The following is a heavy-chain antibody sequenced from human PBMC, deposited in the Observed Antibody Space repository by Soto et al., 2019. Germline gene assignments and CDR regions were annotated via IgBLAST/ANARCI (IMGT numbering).Heavy chain of an antibody. V-gene: IGHV5-51*01. J-gene: IGHJ5*02. Sequence: GXSLKISCKGSGYSFTSYWIGWVRQMPGKGLEWMGIIYPGDSDTRYSPSFQGQVTISADKSISTAYLQMNSLRAEDTAVYYCAKDPVEGPGNWFDPWGQGTLVTVSS. CDR1: GYSFTSYW. CDR2: IYPGDSDT. D-gene: IGHD1-1*01. CDR3: AKDPVEGPGNWFDP.